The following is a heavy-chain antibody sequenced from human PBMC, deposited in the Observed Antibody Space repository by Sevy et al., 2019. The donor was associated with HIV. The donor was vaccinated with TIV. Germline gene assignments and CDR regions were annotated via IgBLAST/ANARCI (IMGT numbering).Heavy chain of an antibody. Sequence: GGSLRLSCAASGSTFGSYWMTWVRQAPGKGLEWVANIKEDGSGRFYVDSVRGRFTVSRDNAKKTLYLQMNNLRGEDTALYYCARLYSSSSGRGLDNWGQGALVTVSS. CDR2: IKEDGSGR. CDR1: GSTFGSYW. J-gene: IGHJ4*02. V-gene: IGHV3-7*01. D-gene: IGHD6-6*01. CDR3: ARLYSSSSGRGLDN.